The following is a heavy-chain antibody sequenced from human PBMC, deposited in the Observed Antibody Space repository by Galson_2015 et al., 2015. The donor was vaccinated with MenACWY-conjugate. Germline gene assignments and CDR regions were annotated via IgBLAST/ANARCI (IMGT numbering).Heavy chain of an antibody. CDR2: ISVSGSNT. CDR3: ANTITANRYYFDY. J-gene: IGHJ4*02. Sequence: SLRLSCAISRFTFSSHAMSWVRQAPGKGPEWVSSISVSGSNTYYADSVKGRFTISRDNSMNTLYLQMNSLRAEDTAIYFCANTITANRYYFDYWGQGTVVTVSS. D-gene: IGHD1-14*01. CDR1: RFTFSSHA. V-gene: IGHV3-23*01.